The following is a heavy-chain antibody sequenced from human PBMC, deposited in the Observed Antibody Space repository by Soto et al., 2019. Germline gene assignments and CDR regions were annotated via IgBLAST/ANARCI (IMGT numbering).Heavy chain of an antibody. CDR3: ASGVGGLGGSSGWPDYAFDV. Sequence: QVQLVQSGAAVRKPGSSVKVSCKASGGTFTKYAITWVRQAPRQGLEWMGGIVALPGTTNYAQKFRGSVTISADESTSTAYLERSSVRSEDTAVYYCASGVGGLGGSSGWPDYAFDVWGQGTMVIVSS. CDR2: IVALPGTT. CDR1: GGTFTKYA. J-gene: IGHJ3*01. D-gene: IGHD6-19*01. V-gene: IGHV1-69*01.